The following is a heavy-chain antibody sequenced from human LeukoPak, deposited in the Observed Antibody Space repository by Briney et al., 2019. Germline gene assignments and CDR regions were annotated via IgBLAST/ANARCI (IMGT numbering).Heavy chain of an antibody. CDR3: GRENAFTEMGVAAFFDY. D-gene: IGHD3-3*01. J-gene: IGHJ4*02. CDR1: GYTFTAYA. CDR2: IYTNTGNP. V-gene: IGHV7-4-1*02. Sequence: ASVKVSCKTSGYTFTAYAIHWVRQAPGQGFEWMGWIYTNTGNPTYAQGFTGRFVFSLDTSVSTAYLQISSLKAEDTAVYYCGRENAFTEMGVAAFFDYWGQGTLVTVSS.